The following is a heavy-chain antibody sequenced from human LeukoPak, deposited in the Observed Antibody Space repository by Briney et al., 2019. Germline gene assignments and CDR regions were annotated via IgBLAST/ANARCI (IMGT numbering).Heavy chain of an antibody. CDR2: ISSSSSSI. J-gene: IGHJ3*02. Sequence: PGGSLRLSCAASGFTFSSYSMDWVRQAPGKGLEWVSYISSSSSSIYYADSVNGRFTISRDNAKNSLYLQMNSLRAEDTAMYYCARGREGAFDTWGQGTMVTVSS. CDR1: GFTFSSYS. V-gene: IGHV3-48*01. CDR3: ARGREGAFDT.